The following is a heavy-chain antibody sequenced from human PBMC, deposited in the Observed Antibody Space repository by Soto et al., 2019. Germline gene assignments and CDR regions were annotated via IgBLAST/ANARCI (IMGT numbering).Heavy chain of an antibody. CDR1: GASVSTAY. Sequence: ASETLSLTCTVSGASVSTAYWSWIRRPPGKRLEYIGFIYNGGSPNYNPSLESRVTISVDKSKNQFSLKLSSVTAADTAVYYCAVDYDSSGYYSLAFDIWGQGTMVTVS. V-gene: IGHV4-4*09. CDR3: AVDYDSSGYYSLAFDI. CDR2: IYNGGSP. J-gene: IGHJ3*02. D-gene: IGHD3-22*01.